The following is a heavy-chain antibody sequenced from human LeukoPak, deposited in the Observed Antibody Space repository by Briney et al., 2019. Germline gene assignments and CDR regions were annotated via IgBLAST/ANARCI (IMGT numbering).Heavy chain of an antibody. V-gene: IGHV3-9*03. J-gene: IGHJ3*02. CDR1: GFTFDDYA. CDR3: AKDMHSSSPAGAFDI. D-gene: IGHD6-6*01. CDR2: ISWNSGSI. Sequence: GGSLRLSCAASGFTFDDYAMHWVRQAPGKGLEWVSGISWNSGSIGYADSVKGRFTISRDNAKNSLYLQMNSLRAEDVALYYCAKDMHSSSPAGAFDIWGQGTMVTVSS.